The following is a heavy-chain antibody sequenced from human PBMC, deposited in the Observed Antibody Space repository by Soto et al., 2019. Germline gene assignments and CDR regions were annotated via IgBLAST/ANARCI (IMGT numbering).Heavy chain of an antibody. V-gene: IGHV3-23*01. Sequence: EVQLLESGGGLVQPGGSLRLSCAASGFTFSSYAMSWVRQAPGKGLEWVSAISGSGGSTYYADSVKGRFTISRDNSKNTLYLQMNSLRAEDTAVYYCAKVEAGYCSSTSCPRRWFDPWGQGTLVTVSS. D-gene: IGHD2-2*03. J-gene: IGHJ5*02. CDR1: GFTFSSYA. CDR3: AKVEAGYCSSTSCPRRWFDP. CDR2: ISGSGGST.